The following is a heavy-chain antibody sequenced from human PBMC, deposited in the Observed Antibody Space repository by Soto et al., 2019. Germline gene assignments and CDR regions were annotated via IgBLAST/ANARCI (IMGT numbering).Heavy chain of an antibody. D-gene: IGHD6-13*01. Sequence: GGSLRLSCAASGFTFSSYSMNWVRQAPGKGLEWVSPISSSSSYIYYADSVMGRFTISRDNAKNSLYLQMNSLRAEDTAVYYCATAPIAAAGKKWGQGTLVTVSS. J-gene: IGHJ4*02. CDR1: GFTFSSYS. V-gene: IGHV3-21*01. CDR2: ISSSSSYI. CDR3: ATAPIAAAGKK.